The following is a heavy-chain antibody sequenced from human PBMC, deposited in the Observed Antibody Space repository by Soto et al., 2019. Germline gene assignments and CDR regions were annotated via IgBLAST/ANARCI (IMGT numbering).Heavy chain of an antibody. CDR2: MNPNSGNT. CDR3: ARGLLELRYYYYYMDV. CDR1: GYTFTSYG. Sequence: GASVKVSCKASGYTFTSYGINWVRQATGQGLEWMGWMNPNSGNTGYAQKFQGRVTMTRNTSISTAYMELSSLRSEDTAVYYCARGLLELRYYYYYMDVWGKGTTVTVSS. D-gene: IGHD1-7*01. J-gene: IGHJ6*03. V-gene: IGHV1-8*01.